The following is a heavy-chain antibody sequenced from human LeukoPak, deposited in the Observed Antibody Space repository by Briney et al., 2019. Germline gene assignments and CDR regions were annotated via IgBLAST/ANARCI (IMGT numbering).Heavy chain of an antibody. CDR2: INAGNGNT. CDR3: ARGTVWFGELCDY. Sequence: ASVKVSCKASGYTFTSYGISWVRQAPGQRLEWMGRINAGNGNTKYSQKFQGRVTITRDTSASTAYMELSSLRSEDTAVYYCARGTVWFGELCDYWGQGPLVTVSS. V-gene: IGHV1-3*01. CDR1: GYTFTSYG. J-gene: IGHJ4*02. D-gene: IGHD3-10*01.